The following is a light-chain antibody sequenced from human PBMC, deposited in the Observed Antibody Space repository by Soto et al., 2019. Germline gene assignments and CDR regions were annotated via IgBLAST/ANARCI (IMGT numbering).Light chain of an antibody. CDR2: GAS. CDR1: QSVYST. CDR3: QQYNKWPLS. J-gene: IGKJ4*01. V-gene: IGKV3-15*01. Sequence: EIVMTQSPATLSVSPGERATLSCRASQSVYSTLAWYQQKPGQAPRLLLYGASTRATGIPARFSGTGSAPEFTLTISSLQSEDSAVYYCQQYNKWPLSFGGGTKVEIK.